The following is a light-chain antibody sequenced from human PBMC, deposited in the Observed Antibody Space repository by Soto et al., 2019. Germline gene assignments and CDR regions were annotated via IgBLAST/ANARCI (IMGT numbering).Light chain of an antibody. J-gene: IGKJ2*01. Sequence: VLTQAPGTLSFSPRERATLSCRASQSIFNNYLAWYQQKPDQDPRLLVYGASFRATGIPDRFSGSGSGTDFTLTISRLEPEDFAVYYCQQDGGSPFTFGQGTRLEIK. CDR2: GAS. CDR1: QSIFNNY. V-gene: IGKV3-20*01. CDR3: QQDGGSPFT.